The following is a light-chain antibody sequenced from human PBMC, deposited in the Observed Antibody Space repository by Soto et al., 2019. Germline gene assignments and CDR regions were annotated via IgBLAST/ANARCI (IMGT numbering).Light chain of an antibody. CDR1: SSNIGSNT. CDR3: AAWDDSLNAPV. J-gene: IGLJ2*01. Sequence: QSVLTQPPSASGTPGQRVTISCSGSSSNIGSNTVNWYQQLPGTAPKLLIYSNNQRPAGVPDRFSGSKSGTSSSLALSGLQSEDEADYYCAAWDDSLNAPVFGGGTKLTVL. CDR2: SNN. V-gene: IGLV1-44*01.